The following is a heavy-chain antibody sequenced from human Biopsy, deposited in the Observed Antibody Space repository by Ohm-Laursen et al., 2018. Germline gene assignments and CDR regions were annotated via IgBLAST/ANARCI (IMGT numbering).Heavy chain of an antibody. D-gene: IGHD3-10*01. CDR1: GGTLITYA. V-gene: IGHV1-69*04. Sequence: SVKVSCKASGGTLITYAISWVRQAPGQGLEWMGRIIPILHVPTYAQSFQGRVTIRADTSTTFLELTSLRYDDTAVYYCASGDIGGIGLDVWGLGTTVTVSS. CDR3: ASGDIGGIGLDV. CDR2: IIPILHVP. J-gene: IGHJ6*02.